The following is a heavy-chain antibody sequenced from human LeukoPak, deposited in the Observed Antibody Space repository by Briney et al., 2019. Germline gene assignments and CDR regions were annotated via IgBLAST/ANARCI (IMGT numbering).Heavy chain of an antibody. J-gene: IGHJ4*02. V-gene: IGHV4-4*08. CDR2: IYTSGST. CDR1: GFTFGDYA. D-gene: IGHD6-13*01. Sequence: GSLRLSCTASGFTFGDYAMSWVRQAPGKGLEWIGRIYTSGSTNYNPSLKSRVTISVDTSKNQFSLKLSSVTAADTAVYYCARAPSIAAAGFDYWGQGTLVTVSS. CDR3: ARAPSIAAAGFDY.